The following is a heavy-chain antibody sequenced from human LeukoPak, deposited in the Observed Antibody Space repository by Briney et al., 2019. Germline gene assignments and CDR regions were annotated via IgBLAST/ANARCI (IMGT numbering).Heavy chain of an antibody. CDR3: AHRLPYNYFDY. D-gene: IGHD4-11*01. V-gene: IGHV2-5*02. CDR2: IYGDDAR. CDR1: GFSLSTNEMG. Sequence: SGPTLAKPTQTPTLTCTFSGFSLSTNEMGVGWIPQPPGKALDWLALIYGDDARRYSPSLKNRLTITKDTSKNQVVLTLTNMDPVDTATYYCAHRLPYNYFDYWGQGTLVTVSS. J-gene: IGHJ4*02.